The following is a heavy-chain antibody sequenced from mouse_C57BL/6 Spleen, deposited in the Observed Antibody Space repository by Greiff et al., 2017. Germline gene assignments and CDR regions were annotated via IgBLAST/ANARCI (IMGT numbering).Heavy chain of an antibody. CDR3: ARPKFPNYYGSSPLDY. J-gene: IGHJ2*01. D-gene: IGHD1-1*01. CDR1: GFTFSSYG. V-gene: IGHV5-6*01. Sequence: EVMLVESGGDLVKPGGSLKLSCAASGFTFSSYGMSWVRQTPDKRLEWVATISSGGSYTYYPDSVKGRFTISRDNAKNTLYLQMSSLKSEDTAMYYCARPKFPNYYGSSPLDYWGQGTTLTVSS. CDR2: ISSGGSYT.